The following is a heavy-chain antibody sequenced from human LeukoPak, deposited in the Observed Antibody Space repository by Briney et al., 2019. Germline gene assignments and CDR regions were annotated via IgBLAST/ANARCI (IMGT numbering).Heavy chain of an antibody. CDR2: ISGSSGII. Sequence: GGSLRLSCAASGFNFRDYEMNWVRQAPGKGLEWLSYISGSSGIIYYADSVKGRFSISRDNAKNSLYLQMNGLRAEDTAIYYCTRDSFFDGNYRPDYFDCWGQGTLVTVSS. D-gene: IGHD4-11*01. CDR1: GFNFRDYE. J-gene: IGHJ4*02. CDR3: TRDSFFDGNYRPDYFDC. V-gene: IGHV3-48*03.